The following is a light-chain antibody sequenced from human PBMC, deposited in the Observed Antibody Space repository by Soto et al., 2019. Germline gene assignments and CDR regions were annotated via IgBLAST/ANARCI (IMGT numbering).Light chain of an antibody. CDR2: GNS. Sequence: QTVVTQPPSVSGAPGQRVTISCTGSSSNIGAGYDVHWYQQLPGTAPKLLIYGNSNRPSGVPDRFSGSKSGTSASLAITGLQAEDEADYYCQSYDSSFFRVFGGGTKLTVL. J-gene: IGLJ2*01. CDR1: SSNIGAGYD. CDR3: QSYDSSFFRV. V-gene: IGLV1-40*01.